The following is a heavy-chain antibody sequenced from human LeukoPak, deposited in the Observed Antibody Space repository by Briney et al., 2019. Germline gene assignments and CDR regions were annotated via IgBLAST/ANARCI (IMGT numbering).Heavy chain of an antibody. CDR3: ARGDFWSGYYTGNV. CDR1: GYTFTSYD. J-gene: IGHJ4*02. Sequence: ASMKVSCKASGYTFTSYDINWVRQATGQGLEWMGWMNPNSGNTGYAQKFQGRVTMTRNTSISTAYMGLSSLRSEDTAVYYCARGDFWSGYYTGNVWGQGTLVTVSS. D-gene: IGHD3-3*01. CDR2: MNPNSGNT. V-gene: IGHV1-8*01.